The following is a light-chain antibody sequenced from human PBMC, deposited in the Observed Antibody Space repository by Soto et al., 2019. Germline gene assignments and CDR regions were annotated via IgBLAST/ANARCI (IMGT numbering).Light chain of an antibody. V-gene: IGKV2-28*01. Sequence: DIVMTQSPLSLPVTPGEPASISCRTSQSLLYTNGYNYVDWFVQKPGQSPQLLIYLSSNRASGVPDRFSGSGSGTDFTLKISKVVAEDVGVYYCMQPLDPPWTFGQGTTVEIK. J-gene: IGKJ1*01. CDR3: MQPLDPPWT. CDR1: QSLLYTNGYNY. CDR2: LSS.